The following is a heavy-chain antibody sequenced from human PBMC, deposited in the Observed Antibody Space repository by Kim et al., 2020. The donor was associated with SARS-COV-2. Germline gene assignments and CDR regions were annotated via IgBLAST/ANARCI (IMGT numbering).Heavy chain of an antibody. Sequence: GGSLRLSCAASGFTFSTYGMHWVRQAPGKGLEWVAVIWSDGSNKYYADSVKGRFTISRDNSKNTMYLQMNNLRAEDMALYYCARAVGPYDYWGQGTLVT. D-gene: IGHD1-26*01. J-gene: IGHJ4*02. V-gene: IGHV3-33*01. CDR1: GFTFSTYG. CDR2: IWSDGSNK. CDR3: ARAVGPYDY.